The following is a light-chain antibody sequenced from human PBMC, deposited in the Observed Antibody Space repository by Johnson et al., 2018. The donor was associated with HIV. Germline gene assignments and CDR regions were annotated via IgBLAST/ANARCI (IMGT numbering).Light chain of an antibody. J-gene: IGLJ1*01. CDR1: SSNIGNNY. V-gene: IGLV1-51*01. Sequence: QSVLTQPPSVSAAPGQRVTISCSGSSSNIGNNYVSWYQQLPGTAPKLLIYENIKRPSGIPDRFSGSKSGTSATLGITGLQTGDEADYYCGTWDSSLPSLVVGAVSKVT. CDR3: GTWDSSLPSLV. CDR2: ENI.